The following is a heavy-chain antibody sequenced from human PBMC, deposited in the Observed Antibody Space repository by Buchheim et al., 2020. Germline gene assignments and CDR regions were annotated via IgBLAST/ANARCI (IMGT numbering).Heavy chain of an antibody. CDR2: IKSKTDGGTT. D-gene: IGHD3-16*02. CDR3: TTDGPAYDYVWGSYRYTSPFDY. V-gene: IGHV3-15*01. J-gene: IGHJ4*02. CDR1: GFTFSNAW. Sequence: EVQLVESGGGLVKPGGSLRLSCAASGFTFSNAWMSWVRQAPGKGLEWVGRIKSKTDGGTTDYAAPVNGRFTIPRDDSKNTLYLQMNSLKTEDTAVYYCTTDGPAYDYVWGSYRYTSPFDYWGQGTL.